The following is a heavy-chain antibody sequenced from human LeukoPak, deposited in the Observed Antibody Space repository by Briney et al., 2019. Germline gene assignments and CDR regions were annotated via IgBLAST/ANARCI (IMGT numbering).Heavy chain of an antibody. V-gene: IGHV3-30*03. CDR2: ISYDGSNK. CDR1: GFTFSSYG. J-gene: IGHJ4*02. CDR3: ARGWALGY. Sequence: PGGSLRLSCAASGFTFSSYGMHWVRQAPGKGLEWVAVISYDGSNKYYADSVKGRFTISRDNAKNSLYLQMNSLRAEDTAVYYCARGWALGYWGQGTLVTVSS. D-gene: IGHD5-24*01.